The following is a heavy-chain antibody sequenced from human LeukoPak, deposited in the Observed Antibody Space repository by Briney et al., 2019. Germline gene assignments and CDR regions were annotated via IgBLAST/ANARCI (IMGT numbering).Heavy chain of an antibody. D-gene: IGHD3-22*01. CDR1: GGTFSSYA. V-gene: IGHV1-69*13. CDR3: ARTPSRLYDSSGYYYYFDY. Sequence: ASVKVSCKASGGTFSSYAISWVRQAPGQGLEWMGGIIPIFGTANYAQKFQGRVTITADESTSTAYMELSCLRSEDTAVYYCARTPSRLYDSSGYYYYFDYWGQETLVTVSS. J-gene: IGHJ4*02. CDR2: IIPIFGTA.